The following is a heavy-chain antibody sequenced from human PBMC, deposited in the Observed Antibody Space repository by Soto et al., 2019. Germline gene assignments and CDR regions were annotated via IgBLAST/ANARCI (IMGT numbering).Heavy chain of an antibody. D-gene: IGHD3-16*01. CDR2: IAYNGGT. CDR1: DGSVSSYGYY. J-gene: IGHJ4*01. CDR3: TRGGPFYEYMI. Sequence: QVQLQESGPGLVKPSETLSLTCTVSDGSVSSYGYYWTWVRQAPGKGLEWIGYIAYNGGTSYNPALRSRVTISVDTSKSQFSLDLSFATAADTALYYCTRGGPFYEYMIWGQGTLVTVSS. V-gene: IGHV4-61*08.